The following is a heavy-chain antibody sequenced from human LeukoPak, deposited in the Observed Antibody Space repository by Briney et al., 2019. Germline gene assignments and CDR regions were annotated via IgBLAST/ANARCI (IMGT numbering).Heavy chain of an antibody. CDR2: IYYSGST. CDR1: GGSISSYY. D-gene: IGHD4-11*01. J-gene: IGHJ5*02. V-gene: IGHV4-59*12. Sequence: PSETLSLTCTVSGGSISSYYWSWIRQPPGKGLEWIGYIYYSGSTNYNPSLKSRVTISVDTSKNQFSLKLSSVTAADTAVYYCARGSTVSVGYNWFDPWGQGTLVTASS. CDR3: ARGSTVSVGYNWFDP.